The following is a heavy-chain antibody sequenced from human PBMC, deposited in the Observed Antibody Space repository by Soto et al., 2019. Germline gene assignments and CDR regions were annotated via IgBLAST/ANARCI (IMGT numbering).Heavy chain of an antibody. CDR2: VWYDGNNK. V-gene: IGHV3-33*01. D-gene: IGHD6-13*01. CDR3: ARGGHSSSWYRLKAYVFDY. J-gene: IGHJ4*02. Sequence: QVQLVESGGGVVQPGRSLRLSCEASGFTFKSYGLHWVRQSPGKGLEWVAVVWYDGNNKKYEDSVKGRFTIYRDNSKNTLSLQMDSLRAEDTGIYYCARGGHSSSWYRLKAYVFDYWGQGSLVTVSS. CDR1: GFTFKSYG.